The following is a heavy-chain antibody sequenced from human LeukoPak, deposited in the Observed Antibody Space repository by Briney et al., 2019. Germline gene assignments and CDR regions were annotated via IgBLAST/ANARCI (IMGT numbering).Heavy chain of an antibody. CDR1: GGSVSSGSYY. CDR3: ARGQSGLPY. D-gene: IGHD6-25*01. V-gene: IGHV4-61*01. Sequence: SGTLSLTCTVSGGSVSSGSYYWSWIRQPPGKGLEWIGYIYYSGSTKYNPSLKSRVTISVDTSKNQFSLKLNSVTAADTAVYYCARGQSGLPYWGQGTLVTVSS. J-gene: IGHJ4*02. CDR2: IYYSGST.